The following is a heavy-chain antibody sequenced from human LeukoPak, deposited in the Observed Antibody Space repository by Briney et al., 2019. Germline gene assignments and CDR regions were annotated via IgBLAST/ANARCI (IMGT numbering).Heavy chain of an antibody. D-gene: IGHD3-22*01. V-gene: IGHV1-24*01. CDR3: ATDLNSSGYYYYFGAQPLFY. CDR1: GYTLTELS. J-gene: IGHJ4*02. CDR2: FDPEDGET. Sequence: ASVKVSCKVSGYTLTELSMHWVRQAPGKGLEWMGGFDPEDGETIYAQKFQGRVTMTEDTSTDTAYMELSSLRSEDTAVYYCATDLNSSGYYYYFGAQPLFYWGQGTLVTASS.